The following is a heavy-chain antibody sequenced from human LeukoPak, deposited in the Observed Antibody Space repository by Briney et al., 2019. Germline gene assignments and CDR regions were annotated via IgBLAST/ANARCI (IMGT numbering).Heavy chain of an antibody. CDR1: TGSVSSGTYY. CDR2: MYYNGST. D-gene: IGHD3-22*01. J-gene: IGHJ3*02. CDR3: ARAPRVTMIIVTPGAFDM. Sequence: SETLSLTCTVSTGSVSSGTYYWSWIRQHPGKGLEWIGYMYYNGSTNYNPSLKSRVTISVDTSKKRFSLKLSSVTAADTAMYYCARAPRVTMIIVTPGAFDMWGQGTMVTVSS. V-gene: IGHV4-61*01.